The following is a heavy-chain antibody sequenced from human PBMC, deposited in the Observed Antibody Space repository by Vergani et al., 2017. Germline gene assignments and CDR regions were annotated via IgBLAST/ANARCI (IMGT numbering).Heavy chain of an antibody. V-gene: IGHV3-20*04. CDR3: VRVKGSNWNDHLYDI. D-gene: IGHD1-1*01. CDR2: INWDGGGT. CDR1: GFRFDDYG. J-gene: IGHJ3*02. Sequence: EVQLVESGGDVVRPGGSLRLSCAASGFRFDDYGMSWVRQAPGKGLEWVSGINWDGGGTAYADSMKGRFTISRDDSKSYLYLQMNSLQTEDTALYYCVRVKGSNWNDHLYDIWGQGTLVTVSS.